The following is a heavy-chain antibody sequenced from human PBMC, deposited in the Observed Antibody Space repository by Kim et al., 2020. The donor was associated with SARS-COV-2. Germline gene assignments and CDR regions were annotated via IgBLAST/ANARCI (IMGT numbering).Heavy chain of an antibody. V-gene: IGHV3-30*01. CDR3: ARVIYYESRGYYYAPDY. J-gene: IGHJ4*02. D-gene: IGHD3-22*01. Sequence: VKGRFTVSRDISKNTLYLQMNNLRPEDTAVYFCARVIYYESRGYYYAPDYWGQGTLVIVSS.